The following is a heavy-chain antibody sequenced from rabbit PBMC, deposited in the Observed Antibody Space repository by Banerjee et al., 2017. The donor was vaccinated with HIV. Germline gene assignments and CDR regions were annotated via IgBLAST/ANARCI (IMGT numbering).Heavy chain of an antibody. V-gene: IGHV1S45*01. CDR2: IYAGSSGST. J-gene: IGHJ4*01. D-gene: IGHD8-1*01. CDR3: ARETGYAGGGYSFNL. Sequence: QQQLEESGGGLVKPGGTLTLTCTASGFSFSSSYWMCWVRQAPGKGLEWIACIYAGSSGSTYYASWAKGRFTISKTSSTTVTLQMTSLTAADTATYFCARETGYAGGGYSFNLWGPGTLVTVS. CDR1: GFSFSSSYW.